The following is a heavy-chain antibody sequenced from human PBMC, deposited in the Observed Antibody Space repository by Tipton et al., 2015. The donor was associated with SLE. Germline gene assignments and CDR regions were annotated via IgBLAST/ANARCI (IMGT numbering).Heavy chain of an antibody. CDR2: IYYSGST. V-gene: IGHV4-59*01. D-gene: IGHD2-21*01. CDR3: ARDGGDYWYFDL. Sequence: GLVKPSETLSLTCTVSGGSISSYYWSWIRQPPGKGLEWIGYIYYSGSTNYNPSLKSRVTISVDTSKNQFSLKLSPVTAADTAVYYCARDGGDYWYFDLWGRGTLVTVSS. J-gene: IGHJ2*01. CDR1: GGSISSYY.